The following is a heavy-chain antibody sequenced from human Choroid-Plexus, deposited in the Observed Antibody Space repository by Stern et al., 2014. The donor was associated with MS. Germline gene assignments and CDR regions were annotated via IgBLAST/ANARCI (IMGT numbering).Heavy chain of an antibody. J-gene: IGHJ4*02. CDR3: AKDRQWSTYFFDY. V-gene: IGHV3-30*18. Sequence: QVQLVESGEGVAQPGRPLILSCAASGFTFSNFGMHWVRQAPGKGLEWVALISYDGSDKYYADSVKGRFTIFRDNSKNTLYMHMNSLRAEDTAVYYCAKDRQWSTYFFDYWGQGSLVTVSS. CDR1: GFTFSNFG. D-gene: IGHD2-15*01. CDR2: ISYDGSDK.